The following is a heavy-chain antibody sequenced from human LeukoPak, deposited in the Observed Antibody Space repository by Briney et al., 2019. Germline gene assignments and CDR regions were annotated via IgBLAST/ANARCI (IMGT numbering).Heavy chain of an antibody. CDR2: ARNKANSYTT. CDR3: ARENYGSGSYYIHHFDL. V-gene: IGHV3-72*01. J-gene: IGHJ4*02. CDR1: GFTFSAHY. Sequence: PGGSLRLSCAASGFTFSAHYMDWVRQAPGKGLEWVARARNKANSYTTEYAASVQGRFTISRDDSKSSLYLQMNSLKTEDTAVYYCARENYGSGSYYIHHFDLWGQGTLVTVSS. D-gene: IGHD3-10*01.